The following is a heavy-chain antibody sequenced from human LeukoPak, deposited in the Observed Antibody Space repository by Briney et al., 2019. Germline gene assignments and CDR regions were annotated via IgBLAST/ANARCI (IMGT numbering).Heavy chain of an antibody. D-gene: IGHD3-10*01. CDR3: AKPSYYYGSGSHAFDI. CDR2: ISGSGGST. CDR1: GFTFSSYA. J-gene: IGHJ3*02. Sequence: GGSLRLSCAASGFTFSSYAMSWVRQGPGKGLEWVSAISGSGGSTYYADSVKGRFTISRDNSKNTLYLQMNSLRAEDTAVYYCAKPSYYYGSGSHAFDIWGQGTMVIVSS. V-gene: IGHV3-23*01.